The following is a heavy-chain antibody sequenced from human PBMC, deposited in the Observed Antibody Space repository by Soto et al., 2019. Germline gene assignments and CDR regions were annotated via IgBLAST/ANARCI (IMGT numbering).Heavy chain of an antibody. V-gene: IGHV1-58*02. Sequence: SVKVACRASGLTVTSWSMQWVRQARGQRLKWIGWIGVGSGNTDYAQKVQERVTSTRDMSTSTAYMELSSLRSEDTAVYYCAAGHMTPTLLLAPRGQGTLVTVSS. CDR3: AAGHMTPTLLLAP. CDR1: GLTVTSWS. D-gene: IGHD2-21*02. J-gene: IGHJ5*02. CDR2: IGVGSGNT.